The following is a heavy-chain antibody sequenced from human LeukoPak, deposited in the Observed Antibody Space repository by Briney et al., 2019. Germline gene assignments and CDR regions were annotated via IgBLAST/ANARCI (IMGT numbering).Heavy chain of an antibody. CDR2: INPSGGST. D-gene: IGHD5-24*01. CDR1: GYTFTSYG. CDR3: ARGSVEMATIMHY. V-gene: IGHV1-46*01. J-gene: IGHJ4*02. Sequence: GASVKVSCKASGYTFTSYGISWVRQAPGQGLEWMGIINPSGGSTSYAQKFQGRVTMTRDMSTSTVHMELSSLRSEDTAVYYCARGSVEMATIMHYWGQGTLVTVSS.